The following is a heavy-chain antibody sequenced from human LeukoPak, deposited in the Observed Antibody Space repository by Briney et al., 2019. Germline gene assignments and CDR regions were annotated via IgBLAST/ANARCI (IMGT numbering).Heavy chain of an antibody. J-gene: IGHJ5*02. CDR1: GGSFSGYY. CDR2: INHSGST. Sequence: SETLSLTCAVFGGSFSGYYWSWIRQPPGKGLEWIGEINHSGSTNYNPSLKSRVTMSLDTSKNQFSLKVSSVTAADTAVYYCARGEGTLLDPWGQGTLVTVSS. CDR3: ARGEGTLLDP. V-gene: IGHV4-34*01.